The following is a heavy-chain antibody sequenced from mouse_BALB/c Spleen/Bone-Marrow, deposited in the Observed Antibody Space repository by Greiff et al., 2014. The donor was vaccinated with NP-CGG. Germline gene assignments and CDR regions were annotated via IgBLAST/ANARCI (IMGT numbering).Heavy chain of an antibody. CDR1: GYSFTGYF. CDR2: INPYNGDT. D-gene: IGHD1-1*01. V-gene: IGHV1-20*02. Sequence: EVQLQQSGPEPVKPGASVKISCKASGYSFTGYFMNWVMQSHGKSLEWIGRINPYNGDTFYNQKFKGKATLTVDKSSSTAHMELRSLASEDSAVYYCARSGYYGSSYFDYWGQGTTPTVSS. J-gene: IGHJ2*01. CDR3: ARSGYYGSSYFDY.